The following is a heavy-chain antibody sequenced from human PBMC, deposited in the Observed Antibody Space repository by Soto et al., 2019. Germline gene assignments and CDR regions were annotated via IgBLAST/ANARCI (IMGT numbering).Heavy chain of an antibody. J-gene: IGHJ4*02. CDR1: GFTFSSYS. CDR2: ISSSSSTI. CDR3: ARDYYDSSGYETDY. D-gene: IGHD3-22*01. Sequence: GGSLRLSCAASGFTFSSYSMNWVRQAPGKGLEWVSYISSSSSTIYYADSVKGRFTISRDNAKNSLYLQMNSLRDEDTAVYYCARDYYDSSGYETDYWGQGTLVTVSS. V-gene: IGHV3-48*02.